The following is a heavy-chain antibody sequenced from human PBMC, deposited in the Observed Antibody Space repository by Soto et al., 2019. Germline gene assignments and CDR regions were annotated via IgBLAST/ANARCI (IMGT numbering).Heavy chain of an antibody. D-gene: IGHD6-13*01. V-gene: IGHV1-18*01. Sequence: QIHLVQSGPEVRKPGASVKVSCKPSGYTFTSNGFSWVRQTPGQGLEWMGWIGAYNGDTNYAPKFQGRVTMTTDTSTSTAYMELRSLRSDYTAVYFCTRAIAATGPAEYWGQGTRVTVSS. CDR2: IGAYNGDT. J-gene: IGHJ4*02. CDR1: GYTFTSNG. CDR3: TRAIAATGPAEY.